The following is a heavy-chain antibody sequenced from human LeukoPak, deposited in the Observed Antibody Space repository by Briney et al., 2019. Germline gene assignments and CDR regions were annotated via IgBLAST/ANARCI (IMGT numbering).Heavy chain of an antibody. Sequence: PSETLSITCTVAGGSISSGDYYWSWIRQPPRYLLESIGDVYYSGSTYYNPSLKSRVTISIQTSKNQFSLKLTSVTAADTAVYYCAGDYGDLLTGIRFDTWGQGTLVTVSS. D-gene: IGHD4-17*01. V-gene: IGHV4-30-4*01. CDR2: VYYSGST. CDR1: GGSISSGDYY. CDR3: AGDYGDLLTGIRFDT. J-gene: IGHJ5*02.